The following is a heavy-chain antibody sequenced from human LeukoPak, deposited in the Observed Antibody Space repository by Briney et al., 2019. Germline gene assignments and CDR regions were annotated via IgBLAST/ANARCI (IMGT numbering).Heavy chain of an antibody. J-gene: IGHJ6*03. CDR2: IIPIFGTA. D-gene: IGHD1-1*01. V-gene: IGHV1-69*06. Sequence: SVKVSCKASGYTFSDNFMHWVRQAPGQGLEWMGGIIPIFGTANYAQKFQGRVTITADKSTSTAYMELSSLRSEDTAVYYCARGGSNWNYDYYYYMDVWGKGTTVTVSS. CDR1: GYTFSDNF. CDR3: ARGGSNWNYDYYYYMDV.